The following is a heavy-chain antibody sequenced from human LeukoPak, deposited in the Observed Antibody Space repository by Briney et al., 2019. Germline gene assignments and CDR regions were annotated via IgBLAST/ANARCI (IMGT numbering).Heavy chain of an antibody. CDR1: GDSISSGYY. D-gene: IGHD5-18*01. CDR3: ARLINTAMVPDAFDI. V-gene: IGHV4-38-2*01. CDR2: IYHSGST. Sequence: PSETLSLTCAVSGDSISSGYYWGWIRQPPGKGLEWIGSIYHSGSTYYNPSLKSRVTISVDTSKNQFSLKLSSVTAADTAVYYCARLINTAMVPDAFDIWGQGTMVTVSS. J-gene: IGHJ3*02.